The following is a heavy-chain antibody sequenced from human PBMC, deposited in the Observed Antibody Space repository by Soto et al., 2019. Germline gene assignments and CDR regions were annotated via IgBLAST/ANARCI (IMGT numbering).Heavy chain of an antibody. CDR3: ARRQTSGYNRYFDS. CDR2: TIPTFGAG. D-gene: IGHD5-12*01. V-gene: IGHV1-69*06. CDR1: GGTFSSNP. J-gene: IGHJ4*02. Sequence: SVKVSCKASGGTFSSNPISWMQQAPGQGLEWMGGTIPTFGAGSYAQRFQGRLTITADKSTNTAYMELSSLRPEDTAVYYCARRQTSGYNRYFDSWGQGTLVTVSS.